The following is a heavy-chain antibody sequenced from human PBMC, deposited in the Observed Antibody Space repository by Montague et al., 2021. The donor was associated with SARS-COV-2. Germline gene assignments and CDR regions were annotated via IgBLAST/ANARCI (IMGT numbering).Heavy chain of an antibody. CDR2: IYYSGST. J-gene: IGHJ3*02. V-gene: IGHV4-59*08. D-gene: IGHD3-9*01. CDR3: ARTYYDILTGYYNRGAFDI. CDR1: GGSISSYY. Sequence: SETLSLTCTVSGGSISSYYWSWIRQPPGKGLEWIGYIYYSGSTNXNPSLKSRVTISVDTSKNQFSLKLSSVTAADTAVYYCARTYYDILTGYYNRGAFDIWGQGTMVTVFS.